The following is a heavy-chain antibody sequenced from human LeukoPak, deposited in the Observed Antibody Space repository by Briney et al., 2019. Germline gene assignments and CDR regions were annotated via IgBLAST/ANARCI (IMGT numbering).Heavy chain of an antibody. J-gene: IGHJ4*02. D-gene: IGHD3-22*01. V-gene: IGHV3-15*01. CDR2: IKSKTDGGTT. CDR1: GFTFSNAW. CDR3: TTPDPNYDSSGYRDY. Sequence: PGGSLRLSCATSGFTFSNAWMSWVRQAPGKGLEWVGRIKSKTDGGTTDYAAPVKGRFTISRDDSKNTLYLQMNSLKTEDTAVYYCTTPDPNYDSSGYRDYWGQGTLVTVSS.